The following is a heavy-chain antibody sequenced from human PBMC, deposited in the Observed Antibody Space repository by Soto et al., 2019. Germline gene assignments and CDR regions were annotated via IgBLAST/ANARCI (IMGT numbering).Heavy chain of an antibody. CDR3: ARIPLDDHYGMDV. CDR2: IWSDGSDE. D-gene: IGHD1-1*01. V-gene: IGHV3-33*01. J-gene: IGHJ6*02. Sequence: GSLRLSCAASGFTFSYYGMHWVRQAPGKGLEWVAVIWSDGSDEYYADSVKGRFTISRDNSKNTVYLQMNSLRAEDTAVYYCARIPLDDHYGMDVWGQGTTVTVSS. CDR1: GFTFSYYG.